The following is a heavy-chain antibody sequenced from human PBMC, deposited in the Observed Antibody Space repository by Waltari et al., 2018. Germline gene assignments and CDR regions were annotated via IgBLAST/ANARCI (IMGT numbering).Heavy chain of an antibody. J-gene: IGHJ3*02. V-gene: IGHV1-69-2*01. Sequence: VQLVQSGAEVKKPGASVKVSCKASGYTFPSYAMHWVRQAPGQRLEWMGLIDPEDGETVYAENFQGRVTITADRSTDTVYMELSSVRSEDTAVYYCSTRSFGVVNAFDIWGQGTMVIVSS. CDR1: GYTFPSYA. CDR3: STRSFGVVNAFDI. CDR2: IDPEDGET. D-gene: IGHD3-3*01.